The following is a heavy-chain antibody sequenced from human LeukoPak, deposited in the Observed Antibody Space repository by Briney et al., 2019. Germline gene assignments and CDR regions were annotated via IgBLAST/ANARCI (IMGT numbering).Heavy chain of an antibody. CDR3: ARWLATLPKMFDP. CDR1: GYSISSGYY. D-gene: IGHD3-22*01. Sequence: SETLSLTCTVSGYSISSGYYWGWIRQPPGKGLEWIGSIYHSGSTYYNPSLKSRVTISVDTSKNQFSLKLRSVTAADTAVYYCARWLATLPKMFDPWGQGTLVTVSS. J-gene: IGHJ5*02. CDR2: IYHSGST. V-gene: IGHV4-38-2*02.